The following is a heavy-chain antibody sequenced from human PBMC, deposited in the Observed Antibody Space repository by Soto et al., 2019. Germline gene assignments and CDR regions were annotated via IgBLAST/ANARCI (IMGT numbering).Heavy chain of an antibody. D-gene: IGHD3-10*01. J-gene: IGHJ4*02. CDR3: YGSGSYLRSFDY. Sequence: SVKVSCKVSGYTLTELSMHWVRQAPGKGLEWMGGIIPIFGTANYAQKFQGRVTITADESTSTAYMELSSLRSEDTAVYYCYGSGSYLRSFDYWGQGTLVTVSS. CDR2: IIPIFGTA. CDR1: GYTLTELS. V-gene: IGHV1-69*13.